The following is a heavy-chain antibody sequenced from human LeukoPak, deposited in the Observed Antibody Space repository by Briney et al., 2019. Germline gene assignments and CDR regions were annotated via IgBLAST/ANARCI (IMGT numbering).Heavy chain of an antibody. CDR1: GLSFSSYP. J-gene: IGHJ6*03. V-gene: IGHV3-64*02. CDR3: AKDGIAQSYYYYYIDV. Sequence: PGGSLSLSCVASGLSFSSYPMHWVRQAPGKGPESVSGISNNGGDTYYGDSVKGRFTISRDNSKNTLYLQMGSLRPEDMAVYYCAKDGIAQSYYYYYIDVWGKGTTVTVSS. CDR2: ISNNGGDT. D-gene: IGHD2-21*01.